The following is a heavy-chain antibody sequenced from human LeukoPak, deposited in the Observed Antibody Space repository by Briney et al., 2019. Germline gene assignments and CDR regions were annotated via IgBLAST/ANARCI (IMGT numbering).Heavy chain of an antibody. V-gene: IGHV4-59*01. D-gene: IGHD3-16*02. J-gene: IGHJ3*02. Sequence: SETLSLTCTVSGVSISSYYWSWIRQPPGKGLEWIGYIYYSGSTNYNPSLKSRVTISVDTSKNQFSLKLSSVTAADTAVYYCARAPAYDYVWGSYRFEVNFDIWGQGTMVTVSS. CDR2: IYYSGST. CDR1: GVSISSYY. CDR3: ARAPAYDYVWGSYRFEVNFDI.